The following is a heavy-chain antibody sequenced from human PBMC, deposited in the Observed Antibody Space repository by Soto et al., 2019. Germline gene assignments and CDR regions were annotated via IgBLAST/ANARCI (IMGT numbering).Heavy chain of an antibody. CDR3: ARYGNSNWFDT. D-gene: IGHD1-1*01. J-gene: IGHJ5*02. Sequence: EVQLVESGGGLVKPGGSLRLSCAASRFTFSTYSMNWVRQAPGKGLEWVSSISTSGTYIYYADSVKGRFIISRDNGKNSLYLQMNSLRAEDTALYYCARYGNSNWFDTWGQGTLVTVSS. CDR2: ISTSGTYI. CDR1: RFTFSTYS. V-gene: IGHV3-21*01.